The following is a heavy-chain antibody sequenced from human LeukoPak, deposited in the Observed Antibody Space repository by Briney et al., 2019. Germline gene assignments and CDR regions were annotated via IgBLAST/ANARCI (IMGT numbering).Heavy chain of an antibody. CDR2: ISSSGSTI. CDR1: GFTFSDYY. Sequence: GGSLRLSCAASGFTFSDYYMSWIRQAPGKGLEWVSYISSSGSTIYYADSVKGRFTISRDNAKNSLYLQMNSLRAEDTAVYYCARGYCSGGSCYSWTNNWFDPWGQGTLVTVSS. CDR3: ARGYCSGGSCYSWTNNWFDP. D-gene: IGHD2-15*01. J-gene: IGHJ5*02. V-gene: IGHV3-11*01.